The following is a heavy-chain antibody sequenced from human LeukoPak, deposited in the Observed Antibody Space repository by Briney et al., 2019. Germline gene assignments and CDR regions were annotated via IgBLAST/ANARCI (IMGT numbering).Heavy chain of an antibody. V-gene: IGHV4-59*01. CDR2: ISYSGIT. CDR3: AGYYYDNSGYTHFDY. J-gene: IGHJ4*02. Sequence: SETLSPTCSVSGGSIRSYSWSWIRQSPGKGLEWIGCISYSGITKYNPSLKSRVTISEDTSKNQLSLKLSSVTAADTAVYYCAGYYYDNSGYTHFDYWGQGTLVTVSS. CDR1: GGSIRSYS. D-gene: IGHD3-22*01.